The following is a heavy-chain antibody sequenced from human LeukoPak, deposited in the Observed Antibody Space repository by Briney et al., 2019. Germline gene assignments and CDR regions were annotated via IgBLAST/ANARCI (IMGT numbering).Heavy chain of an antibody. CDR3: ARGGGSSAFDI. J-gene: IGHJ3*02. CDR2: INWNGGST. V-gene: IGHV3-20*01. Sequence: AGGSLRLSCAASGFTFDDYGMSWVRQAPGKGLEWVSGINWNGGSTGYADSVKGRFTISRDNAKNSLHLQMNSLRAEDTALYHCARGGGSSAFDIWGQGTMVTVSS. D-gene: IGHD3-16*01. CDR1: GFTFDDYG.